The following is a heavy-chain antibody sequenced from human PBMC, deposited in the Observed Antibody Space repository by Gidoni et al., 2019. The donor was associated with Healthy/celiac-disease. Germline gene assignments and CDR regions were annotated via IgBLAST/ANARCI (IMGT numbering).Heavy chain of an antibody. CDR2: IYYSGIT. Sequence: QVQLQESCPGLVTPSQTLSLTCTVSGCSIRICCYYWSWIRQHPGKGLEWIGYIYYSGITYYNTSLKSRVNISVDTSKNQFSLKLSSVTAAETAVYYWARGGYYYDSSGYYYLDYWGQGTLVTVSS. V-gene: IGHV4-31*03. D-gene: IGHD3-22*01. CDR3: ARGGYYYDSSGYYYLDY. CDR1: GCSIRICCYY. J-gene: IGHJ4*02.